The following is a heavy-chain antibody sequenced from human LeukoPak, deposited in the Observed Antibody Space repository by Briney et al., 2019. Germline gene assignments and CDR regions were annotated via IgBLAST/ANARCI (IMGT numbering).Heavy chain of an antibody. D-gene: IGHD6-13*01. V-gene: IGHV5-51*01. CDR3: ARLEQQLGDY. CDR2: IYPGDSDT. CDR1: GYSFTSYW. J-gene: IGHJ4*02. Sequence: GESLKISCKGSGYSFTSYWIGWVRQMPGKGLEWMGIIYPGDSDTRYSPSFQGQATISADKSISIAYLQWSSLKASDTAMYYSARLEQQLGDYWGQGTLVTVSS.